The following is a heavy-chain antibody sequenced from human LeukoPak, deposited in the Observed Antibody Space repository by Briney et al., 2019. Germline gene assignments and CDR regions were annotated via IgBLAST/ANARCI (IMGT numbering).Heavy chain of an antibody. J-gene: IGHJ3*02. CDR1: GFTFSSYA. CDR2: ISGSGGST. CDR3: AKDHYYDSSGYYGDAFDI. Sequence: GGSLRLSCAASGFTFSSYAMSWVRQAPGKGLEWVSAISGSGGSTYYADSVKGRFTISRDNSKNTLYLQMNSLRAEDTVVYYCAKDHYYDSSGYYGDAFDIWGQGTMVTVSS. D-gene: IGHD3-22*01. V-gene: IGHV3-23*01.